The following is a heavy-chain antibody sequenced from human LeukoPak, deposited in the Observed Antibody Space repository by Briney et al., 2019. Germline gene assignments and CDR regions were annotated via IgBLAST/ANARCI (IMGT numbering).Heavy chain of an antibody. CDR3: ARDGSSKRSGSYLDYYYYYGMDV. CDR2: ISYDGSNK. V-gene: IGHV3-30-3*01. CDR1: GFTFSSYA. Sequence: GGSLRLSCAASGFTFSSYAMHWVRQAPGKGLECMALISYDGSNKYYADSVKGRFTISRDNSKNTLYLQMNSLRAEDTAVYYCARDGSSKRSGSYLDYYYYYGMDVWGQGTTVTVSS. J-gene: IGHJ6*02. D-gene: IGHD3-10*01.